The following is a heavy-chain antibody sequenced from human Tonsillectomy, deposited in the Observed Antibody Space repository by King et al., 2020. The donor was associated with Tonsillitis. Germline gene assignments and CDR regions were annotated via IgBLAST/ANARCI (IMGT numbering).Heavy chain of an antibody. Sequence: VQLVESGGGLVQPGGSLRLSCAASGFTFSSYAMSWVRQAPGKGLEWVSAISGSGGSTYYADSVKGRFTISRDNSKNTLYLQMNSLRAEDTAVYYCAKRYRPDLPGDIVVVPTYYFDYWGQGTLVTVSS. CDR2: ISGSGGST. D-gene: IGHD2-2*01. CDR3: AKRYRPDLPGDIVVVPTYYFDY. CDR1: GFTFSSYA. J-gene: IGHJ4*02. V-gene: IGHV3-23*04.